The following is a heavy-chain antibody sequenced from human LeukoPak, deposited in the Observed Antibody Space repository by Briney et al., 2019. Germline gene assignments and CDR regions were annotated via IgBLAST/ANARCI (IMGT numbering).Heavy chain of an antibody. CDR2: INPNRGGT. CDR1: GYTFTGCY. Sequence: GASVKVSCKASGYTFTGCYMHWVRQAPGQGLEWMGWINPNRGGTNYAQKFQGRVTMTRDTSISTAYMELSRLRSDDTAGYYCARDGREDIVVVPAAFYYYYYGMDVWGQGTTVTVSS. V-gene: IGHV1-2*02. D-gene: IGHD2-2*01. J-gene: IGHJ6*02. CDR3: ARDGREDIVVVPAAFYYYYYGMDV.